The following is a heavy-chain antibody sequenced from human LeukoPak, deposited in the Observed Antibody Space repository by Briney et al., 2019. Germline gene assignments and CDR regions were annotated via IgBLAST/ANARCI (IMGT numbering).Heavy chain of an antibody. CDR1: GGSFSGYY. D-gene: IGHD3-10*01. J-gene: IGHJ4*02. CDR3: ARYYGSERDADY. V-gene: IGHV4-34*12. Sequence: SETLSLTCAVYGGSFSGYYWGWIRQPPGKGLEWIGSIFYDGSSDYNPSLKSRVTISVDTSKNKFSLKVKSVTAVDTAVYFCARYYGSERDADYWGQGTLVTVSS. CDR2: IFYDGSS.